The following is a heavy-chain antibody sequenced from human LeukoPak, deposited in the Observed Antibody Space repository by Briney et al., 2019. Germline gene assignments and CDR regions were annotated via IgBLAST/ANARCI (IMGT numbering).Heavy chain of an antibody. V-gene: IGHV1-8*03. CDR3: AREVRRYSSSWYGDPGYDY. Sequence: ASVKVSCKASGYTFTSYDINWVRQATGQGLEWMGWMNPNSGNTGYAQKFQGRVTITRNTSISTAYMELSSLRSEDTAVYYCAREVRRYSSSWYGDPGYDYWGQGTLVTVSS. CDR2: MNPNSGNT. CDR1: GYTFTSYD. D-gene: IGHD6-13*01. J-gene: IGHJ4*02.